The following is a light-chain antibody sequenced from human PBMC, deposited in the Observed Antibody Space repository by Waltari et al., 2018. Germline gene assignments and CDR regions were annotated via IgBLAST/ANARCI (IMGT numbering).Light chain of an antibody. CDR3: TSFTSRSAGV. V-gene: IGLV2-14*01. CDR2: EVS. J-gene: IGLJ3*02. Sequence: QSALTQPVPVSESPGQSITISCTGTSSDVGAYNFVSWYQQHPGKAPKLMIYEVSNRPPGVSSRFAASKSGNTASLTISGLQTEDESDYYCTSFTSRSAGVFGGGTQLTVL. CDR1: SSDVGAYNF.